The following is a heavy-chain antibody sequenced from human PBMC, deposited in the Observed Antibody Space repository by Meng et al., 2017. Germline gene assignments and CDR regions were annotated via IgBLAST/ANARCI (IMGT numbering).Heavy chain of an antibody. D-gene: IGHD2-21*02. Sequence: GGSLRLSCAASGFTFSSYAMHWVRQAPGKGLEWVAVISYDGSNKYYADSVKGRFTISRDNSKNTLYLQMNSLRAEDTAVYYCARDAGAYCGGDCYSPGRNYYYGMDVWGQGTTVTGYS. CDR3: ARDAGAYCGGDCYSPGRNYYYGMDV. CDR2: ISYDGSNK. V-gene: IGHV3-30*04. J-gene: IGHJ6*01. CDR1: GFTFSSYA.